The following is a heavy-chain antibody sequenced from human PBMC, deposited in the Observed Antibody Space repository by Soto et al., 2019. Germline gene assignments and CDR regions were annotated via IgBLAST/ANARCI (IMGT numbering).Heavy chain of an antibody. D-gene: IGHD6-19*01. CDR2: MYTSGNT. Sequence: QVQLQESGPGLVKPSETLSVTCSVSGASIRDYYWSWIRQPAGQGLEWIWRMYTSGNTKYNPSLKSRLTMSTATSVIQFSLTRRSVTAADTAIYFCARMYNSGYYRPEGDYYFYGLAVWGQGTTVNVSS. CDR3: ARMYNSGYYRPEGDYYFYGLAV. V-gene: IGHV4-4*07. CDR1: GASIRDYY. J-gene: IGHJ6*02.